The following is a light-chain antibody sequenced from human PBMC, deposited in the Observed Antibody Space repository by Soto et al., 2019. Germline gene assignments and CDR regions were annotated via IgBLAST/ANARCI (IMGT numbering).Light chain of an antibody. V-gene: IGKV3-15*01. CDR3: QQYNTCLRT. Sequence: EIVMTQSPATLSVSPGERATLSCRASQSVSSNLAWYQQNPGQAPRLLIYGASTRATGIPARFSSSGSGTEFTLTISSLQSEDFAFYYCQQYNTCLRTFGQGPRVDTK. J-gene: IGKJ1*01. CDR1: QSVSSN. CDR2: GAS.